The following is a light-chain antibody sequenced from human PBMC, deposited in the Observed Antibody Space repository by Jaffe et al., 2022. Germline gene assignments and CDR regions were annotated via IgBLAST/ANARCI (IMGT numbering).Light chain of an antibody. CDR2: GAS. CDR3: HQYVTTPWT. CDR1: QNVSSSY. J-gene: IGKJ1*01. Sequence: EIVLTQSPGTLSLSPGERATLSCRASQNVSSSYLAWYQQKPGQAPRLLIYGASSRATGITDRFSGSGSGTDFTLTISRLEPEDFAVYYCHQYVTTPWTFGQGTKVEI. V-gene: IGKV3-20*01.